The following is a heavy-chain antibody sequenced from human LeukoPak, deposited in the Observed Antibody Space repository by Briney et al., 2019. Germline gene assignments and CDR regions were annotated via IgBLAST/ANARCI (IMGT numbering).Heavy chain of an antibody. D-gene: IGHD3-22*01. J-gene: IGHJ4*02. CDR2: ISSTSSYI. Sequence: NTGGSLRLSCAASGFTFSNYNFYWVRQAPGKGLEWVSSISSTSSYIYYADSVKGRFTISRDNAKNSLYLQMNSLRAEDTAVYYCARDLYYYDSSGTLYYWGQGTLVTVSS. CDR1: GFTFSNYN. CDR3: ARDLYYYDSSGTLYY. V-gene: IGHV3-21*06.